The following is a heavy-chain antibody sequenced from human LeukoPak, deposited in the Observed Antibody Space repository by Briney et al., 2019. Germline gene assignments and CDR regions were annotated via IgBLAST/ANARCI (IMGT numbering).Heavy chain of an antibody. CDR1: GFTFSNYG. CDR2: IPGNGDST. J-gene: IGHJ5*02. Sequence: GGSLRLSCAASGFTFSNYGMSWVRQAPGKGLEWVSAIPGNGDSTFYADSVKGRFTISRDNSKNTLYLQMNSLRVEDTAVYYCAGTTTMTTKHFQPWGQGTQVTVSS. D-gene: IGHD4-17*01. CDR3: AGTTTMTTKHFQP. V-gene: IGHV3-23*01.